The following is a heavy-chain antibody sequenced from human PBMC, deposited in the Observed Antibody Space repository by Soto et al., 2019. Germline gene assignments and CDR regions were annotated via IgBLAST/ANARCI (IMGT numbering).Heavy chain of an antibody. J-gene: IGHJ4*02. V-gene: IGHV1-69*13. CDR2: IIPIFGTA. D-gene: IGHD3-10*01. CDR1: GGTFSSYA. CDR3: AGKGAYGSGTFDY. Sequence: SVKVSCKASGGTFSSYAISWVRQAPGQGLEWMGGIIPIFGTANYAQKFQGRVTITADESTSTAYMELSSLRSEDTAVYYCAGKGAYGSGTFDYWGQGTLVTVSS.